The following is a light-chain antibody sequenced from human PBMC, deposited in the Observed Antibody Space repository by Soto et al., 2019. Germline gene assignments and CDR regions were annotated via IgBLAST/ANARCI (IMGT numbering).Light chain of an antibody. CDR1: SSDVGGYSS. Sequence: QSALTQPASVSGSPGQSITISCTGTSSDVGGYSSVSWYQHHPDTPPRLIIYDVRSRPSGVSNRFSGSQSANTAFLTISGPQAGDEADYYCCSYTTSTTYVFGTGTKVTVL. V-gene: IGLV2-14*01. J-gene: IGLJ1*01. CDR2: DVR. CDR3: CSYTTSTTYV.